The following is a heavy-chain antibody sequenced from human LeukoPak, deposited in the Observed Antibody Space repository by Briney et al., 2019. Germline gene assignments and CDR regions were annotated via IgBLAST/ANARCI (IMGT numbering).Heavy chain of an antibody. CDR1: GFTFSSYW. CDR3: RSTMVRGVIAALDF. CDR2: INSDGSST. V-gene: IGHV3-74*01. J-gene: IGHJ4*02. Sequence: PGGSLRLSCAASGFTFSSYWMHWVRQAPGKGLVWVSRINSDGSSTSYADSVKGRFTISRDNAKNTLYLQLNTLRTEDTAVYYCRSTMVRGVIAALDFWGQGTLVTVSS. D-gene: IGHD3-10*01.